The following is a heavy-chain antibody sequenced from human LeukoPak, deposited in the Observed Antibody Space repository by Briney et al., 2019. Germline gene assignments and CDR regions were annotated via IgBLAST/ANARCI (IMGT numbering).Heavy chain of an antibody. Sequence: PGGSLRLSCAASGFTVSSNYMSWVRQAPGKGLEWVSVIYSAGSTHYADSVKGRFTISRDNSKNTLYLQMNSLRAEDTAVYYCAKMAGYSYGYKYFDYWGQGTLVTISS. J-gene: IGHJ4*02. CDR2: IYSAGST. V-gene: IGHV3-53*01. CDR3: AKMAGYSYGYKYFDY. D-gene: IGHD5-18*01. CDR1: GFTVSSNY.